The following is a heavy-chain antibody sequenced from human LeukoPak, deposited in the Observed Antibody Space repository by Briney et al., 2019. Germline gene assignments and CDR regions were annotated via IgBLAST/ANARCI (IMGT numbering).Heavy chain of an antibody. V-gene: IGHV4-39*01. CDR2: IYYSGST. Sequence: TSETLSLTCTISGDSISSSSYYWAWIRQPPGKGLEWIGSIYYSGSTYYNPSLKSRVTISVDTSKNQFSLKLSSVTAADTAVYYCAKQMRQQLTPIDYWAREPWSPSPQ. D-gene: IGHD6-13*01. CDR1: GDSISSSSYY. J-gene: IGHJ4*02. CDR3: AKQMRQQLTPIDY.